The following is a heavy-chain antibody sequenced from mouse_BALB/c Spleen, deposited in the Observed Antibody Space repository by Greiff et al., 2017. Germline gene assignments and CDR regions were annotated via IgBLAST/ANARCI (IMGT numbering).Heavy chain of an antibody. CDR1: GFTFSSFG. Sequence: EVQLKESGGGLVQPGGSRKLSCAASGFTFSSFGMHWVRQAPEKGLEWVAYISSGSSTIYYADTVKGRFTISRDNPKNTLFLQMTSLRSEDTAMYYGARSGYSGRSSYAMDYWGQGTSVTVSS. CDR3: ARSGYSGRSSYAMDY. CDR2: ISSGSSTI. D-gene: IGHD1-1*01. J-gene: IGHJ4*01. V-gene: IGHV5-17*02.